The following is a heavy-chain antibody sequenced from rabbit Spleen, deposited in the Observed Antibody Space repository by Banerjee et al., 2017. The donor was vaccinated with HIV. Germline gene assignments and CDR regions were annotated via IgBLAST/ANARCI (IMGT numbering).Heavy chain of an antibody. Sequence: QQLVESGGGLVKPGASLTVTCTASGFDFSRGYDMCWVRQAPGKGLEWIACIDTNDGDTDYANWPKGRFTISKTSSTTVTLQMTRLTASDTATYFCARRYAGYAGYGSSDLWGPGTLVTVS. CDR3: ARRYAGYAGYGSSDL. CDR2: IDTNDGDT. CDR1: GFDFSRGYD. D-gene: IGHD7-1*01. J-gene: IGHJ4*01. V-gene: IGHV1S40*01.